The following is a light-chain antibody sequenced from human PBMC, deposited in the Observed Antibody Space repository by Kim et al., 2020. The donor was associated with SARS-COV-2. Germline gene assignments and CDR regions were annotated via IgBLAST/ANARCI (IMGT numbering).Light chain of an antibody. J-gene: IGKJ2*01. CDR1: QSIHHNY. V-gene: IGKV3-20*01. CDR3: QQYARAPDT. CDR2: GAS. Sequence: LSPGERATLSWRASQSIHHNYLAWHQQKPGQAPRFLIYGASSRATGTPDRFSASGSGTEFTLTISKLEPEDCAVYYCQQYARAPDTFGQGTKLEI.